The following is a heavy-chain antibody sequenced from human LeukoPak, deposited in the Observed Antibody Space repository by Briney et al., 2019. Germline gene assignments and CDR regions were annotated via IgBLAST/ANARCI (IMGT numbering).Heavy chain of an antibody. Sequence: AGGSLRLSCAASGFTFSSYAMSWVRQAPGKGLEWVSAISGSGGSTYYADSVKGRFTISRDNSKNTLYLQMNSLRAEDTAVYYCAKKLRAVAGKGRYFDLWGRGTLVTVSS. D-gene: IGHD6-19*01. V-gene: IGHV3-23*01. CDR2: ISGSGGST. CDR3: AKKLRAVAGKGRYFDL. J-gene: IGHJ2*01. CDR1: GFTFSSYA.